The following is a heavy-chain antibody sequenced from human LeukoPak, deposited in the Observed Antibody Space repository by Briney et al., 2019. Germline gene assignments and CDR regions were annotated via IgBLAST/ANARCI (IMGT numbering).Heavy chain of an antibody. J-gene: IGHJ6*02. Sequence: PGGSLRLSCAATAFTFSNYGMTWVRQAPGKGLEWVSYIGSSGSSISYADSVKGRFTISRDNAKKSLYLQMSSLRAEDTAVYYCARDRPGSMDVWGRGTTVTVSS. D-gene: IGHD5-12*01. CDR3: ARDRPGSMDV. V-gene: IGHV3-48*01. CDR1: AFTFSNYG. CDR2: IGSSGSSI.